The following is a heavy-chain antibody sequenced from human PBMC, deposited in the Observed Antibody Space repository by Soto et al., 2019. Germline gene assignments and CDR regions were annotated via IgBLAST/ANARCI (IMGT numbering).Heavy chain of an antibody. Sequence: SETLSLTCTVSGGSISSYYWSWIRQPPGKGLEWIGYIYYSGSTNYNPSLKSRVTISVDTSKNQFSLKLSSVTAADTAVYYCARGIAAANWFDPWGQGTLVTVSS. J-gene: IGHJ5*02. V-gene: IGHV4-59*08. CDR3: ARGIAAANWFDP. CDR1: GGSISSYY. D-gene: IGHD6-25*01. CDR2: IYYSGST.